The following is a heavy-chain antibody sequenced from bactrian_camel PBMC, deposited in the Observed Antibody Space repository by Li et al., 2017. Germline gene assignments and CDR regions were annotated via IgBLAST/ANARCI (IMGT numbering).Heavy chain of an antibody. D-gene: IGHD3*01. V-gene: IGHV3S57*01. CDR2: IDTDGNT. J-gene: IGHJ4*01. Sequence: HVQLVESGGGSVQAGGSLRLSCTVSGYTYSSYYMGWFRQTPGKEREGVAAIDTDGNTSYADSVKGRFTISQDNAKSTLYLEMNNLKPEDTGMYYCAADRYAADCYLGSWYPNYWGQGTQVTVS. CDR3: AADRYAADCYLGSWYPNY. CDR1: GYTYSSYY.